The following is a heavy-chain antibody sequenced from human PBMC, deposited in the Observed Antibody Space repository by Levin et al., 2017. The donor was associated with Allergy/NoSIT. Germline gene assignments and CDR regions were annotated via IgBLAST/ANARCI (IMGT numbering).Heavy chain of an antibody. CDR1: GFIFEDYA. Sequence: GGSLRLSCEASGFIFEDYAMNWVRQVPGKGLEWVAGISWSSHSLGYADSVKGRFTISRDNAKNSLYLQMYSLRFADTALYYCTKDICAGYSLGGKFEVYGLDVWGHGTAVTV. D-gene: IGHD5-18*01. J-gene: IGHJ6*02. CDR3: TKDICAGYSLGGKFEVYGLDV. CDR2: ISWSSHSL. V-gene: IGHV3-9*01.